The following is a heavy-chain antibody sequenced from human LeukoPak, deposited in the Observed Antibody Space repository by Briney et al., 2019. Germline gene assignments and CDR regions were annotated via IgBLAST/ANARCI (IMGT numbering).Heavy chain of an antibody. V-gene: IGHV4-59*11. J-gene: IGHJ6*03. Sequence: PSETLSLTCTVSGDSIIGHYWTWVRQSPGKGLEWIGKIYYNGDTSNNPSLRSRVTISLETSQRQVSRKMSSVTAADTAVYYXARXXGHWSNYYYLDVWGEGTTVTVSS. CDR2: IYYNGDT. CDR1: GDSIIGHY. D-gene: IGHD2-8*02. CDR3: ARXXGHWSNYYYLDV.